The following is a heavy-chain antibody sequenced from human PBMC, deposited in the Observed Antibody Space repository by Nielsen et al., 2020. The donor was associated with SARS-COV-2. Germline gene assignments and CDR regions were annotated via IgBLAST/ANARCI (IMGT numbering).Heavy chain of an antibody. CDR1: GGSFSGYY. D-gene: IGHD6-19*01. V-gene: IGHV4-34*01. Sequence: GSLRLSCAVYGGSFSGYYWSWIRQPPGKGLEWIGEINHSGSTNYNPSLKSRVTISVDTSKNQFSLKLSSVTAADTAVYYCARDQDLPLPPYSSGWGPLDYWGQGTLVTVSS. J-gene: IGHJ4*02. CDR2: INHSGST. CDR3: ARDQDLPLPPYSSGWGPLDY.